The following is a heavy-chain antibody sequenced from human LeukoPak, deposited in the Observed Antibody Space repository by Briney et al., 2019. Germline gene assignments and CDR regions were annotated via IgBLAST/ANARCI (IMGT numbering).Heavy chain of an antibody. V-gene: IGHV3-30*18. CDR1: GFTFSSYG. D-gene: IGHD2-2*01. CDR3: AKMGGIVVVPAADWFDP. J-gene: IGHJ5*02. CDR2: ISYDGSNK. Sequence: GGSLRLSCAASGFTFSSYGMHWVRQAPGKGLEWVAVISYDGSNKYYADSVKGRFTISRDNSKNTLYLLMNSLRAEDTAVYYCAKMGGIVVVPAADWFDPWGQGTLVTVSS.